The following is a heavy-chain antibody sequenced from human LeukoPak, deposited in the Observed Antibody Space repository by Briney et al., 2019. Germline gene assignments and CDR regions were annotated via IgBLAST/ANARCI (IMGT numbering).Heavy chain of an antibody. CDR1: SDSITSSSYL. CDR3: ARVFLAVGYCTNGVCYTSRYFDY. CDR2: IYYSGST. D-gene: IGHD2-8*01. Sequence: SETLSLTCSVSSDSITSSSYLWVWIRQHPGKGLEWIGYIYYSGSTYYNPSLKSRVTISVDTSKNQFSLKLSSVTAADTAVYYCARVFLAVGYCTNGVCYTSRYFDYWGQGTLVTVSS. J-gene: IGHJ4*02. V-gene: IGHV4-31*03.